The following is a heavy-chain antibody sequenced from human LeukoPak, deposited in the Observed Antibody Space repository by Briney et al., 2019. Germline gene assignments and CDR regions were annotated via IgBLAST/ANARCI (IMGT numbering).Heavy chain of an antibody. CDR1: GFTFDDYA. J-gene: IGHJ4*02. CDR3: AKSGGYCSSTSCFIDY. V-gene: IGHV3-9*01. D-gene: IGHD2-2*03. CDR2: IIWNSGSI. Sequence: PGGSLRLSCAASGFTFDDYAMHWVRQAPGKGLKWVSGIIWNSGSIGYADSVKGRFTISRDNAKNSLYLQMNSLRAEDTALYYCAKSGGYCSSTSCFIDYWGQGTLVTVSS.